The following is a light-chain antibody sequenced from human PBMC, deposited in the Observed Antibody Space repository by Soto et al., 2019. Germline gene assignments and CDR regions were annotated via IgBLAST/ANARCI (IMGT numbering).Light chain of an antibody. J-gene: IGLJ2*01. CDR2: EVS. Sequence: QSALTQPASVSGSPGQSITISCTGTSSDVGSYNLVSWYQQHPGKAPKLMIYEVSKRPSGVSDRFSGSKSGNTASLTISGPQAEAEDDSYYRSYAGSSIHVVFGGGTKLTVL. CDR3: RSYAGSSIHVV. CDR1: SSDVGSYNL. V-gene: IGLV2-23*02.